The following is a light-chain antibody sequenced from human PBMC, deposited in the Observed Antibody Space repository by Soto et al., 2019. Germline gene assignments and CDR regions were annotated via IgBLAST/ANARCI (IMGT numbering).Light chain of an antibody. CDR1: SSDVGGYNY. CDR3: SSYAGSNILV. Sequence: QSALTQPPSASGSPGQSLTITCTGTSSDVGGYNYVSWYQQHPGKVPKLMIYEVTKRPSGVPDRFSGSKSGNTASLTVSGIQAEDEADYYCSSYAGSNILVFGGWTKLTVL. V-gene: IGLV2-8*01. CDR2: EVT. J-gene: IGLJ3*02.